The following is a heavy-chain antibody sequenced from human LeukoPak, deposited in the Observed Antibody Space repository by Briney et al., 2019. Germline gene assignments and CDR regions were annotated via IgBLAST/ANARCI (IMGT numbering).Heavy chain of an antibody. CDR1: GFTFSSYA. Sequence: GGSLRLSCAASGFTFSSYAMSWVRQAPGKGLEWVSAISGSGGSTYYADSVKGRFTISRDNSKNTLYLQMNSLRAEDTAVYYCAKDPHELLWFGELPLYFDYWGQGTLVTVSS. CDR2: ISGSGGST. V-gene: IGHV3-23*01. D-gene: IGHD3-10*01. J-gene: IGHJ4*02. CDR3: AKDPHELLWFGELPLYFDY.